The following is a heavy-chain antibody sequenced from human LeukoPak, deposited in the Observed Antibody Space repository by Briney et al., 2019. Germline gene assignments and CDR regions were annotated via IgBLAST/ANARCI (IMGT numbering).Heavy chain of an antibody. J-gene: IGHJ1*01. CDR3: ARGGTLEYFQH. Sequence: GGSLRLSCAASGFTVSSNYMGWVRQAPGKGLEWVSVIYSGGSTYYADSVKGRFTISRDNAKNSLYLQMNSLRAEDTAVYYCARGGTLEYFQHWGQGTLVTVSS. CDR2: IYSGGST. V-gene: IGHV3-53*01. CDR1: GFTVSSNY.